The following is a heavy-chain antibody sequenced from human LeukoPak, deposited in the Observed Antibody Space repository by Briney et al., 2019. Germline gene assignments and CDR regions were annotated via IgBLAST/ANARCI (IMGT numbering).Heavy chain of an antibody. Sequence: GGSLRLSCAASGFTFSSYAMSWVRQALGKGLEWVSAISGSGGSTYYADSVKGRFTISRDNSKNTLYLQMNSLRAEDTAVYYCAKDQGSGITYFDYWGQGTLVTVSS. CDR2: ISGSGGST. D-gene: IGHD3-10*01. V-gene: IGHV3-23*01. CDR3: AKDQGSGITYFDY. J-gene: IGHJ4*02. CDR1: GFTFSSYA.